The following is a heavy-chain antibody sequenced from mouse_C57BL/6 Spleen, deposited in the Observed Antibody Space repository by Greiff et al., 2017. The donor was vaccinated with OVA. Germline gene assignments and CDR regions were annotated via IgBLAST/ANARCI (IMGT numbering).Heavy chain of an antibody. D-gene: IGHD1-1*01. J-gene: IGHJ4*01. CDR1: GFTFPDYY. CDR2: VYPYNGGT. CDR3: ALITTVDAMDY. V-gene: IGHV1-36*01. Sequence: VPLQQSGPVLVKPGPSVKISCQASGFTFPDYYMHWVKPSHGKSLEWIGLVYPYNGGTSYNQKFKGKATLTVDTSSSTAYMELNSLTSEDSAVYYCALITTVDAMDYWGQGTSVTVAS.